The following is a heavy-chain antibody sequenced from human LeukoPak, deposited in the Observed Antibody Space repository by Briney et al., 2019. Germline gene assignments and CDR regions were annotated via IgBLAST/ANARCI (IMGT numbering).Heavy chain of an antibody. CDR1: GFTFSSYA. CDR2: ISYDGSNK. V-gene: IGHV3-30-3*01. Sequence: PGRSLRLSCAASGFTFSSYAMHWVRQAPGKGLEWVAVISYDGSNKYYADSVKGRFSISRDNSKNTLFLQMESLRAEDTAKYFCAKVLVVVVPSINDAFDIWGQGTMVTVSS. CDR3: AKVLVVVVPSINDAFDI. D-gene: IGHD2-21*02. J-gene: IGHJ3*02.